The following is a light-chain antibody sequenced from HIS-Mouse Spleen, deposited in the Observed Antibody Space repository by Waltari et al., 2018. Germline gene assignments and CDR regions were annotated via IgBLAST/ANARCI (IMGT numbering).Light chain of an antibody. J-gene: IGKJ2*01. CDR3: QQYYSTPYT. V-gene: IGKV4-1*01. Sequence: DIVITQSPDPLAVSLVERATSNCKSSQSVLYSSNNKNYLAWYQQKPGQPPKLLIYWASTRESGVPDRFSGSGSGTDFTLTISSLQAEDVAVYYCQQYYSTPYTFGQGTKLEIK. CDR2: WAS. CDR1: QSVLYSSNNKNY.